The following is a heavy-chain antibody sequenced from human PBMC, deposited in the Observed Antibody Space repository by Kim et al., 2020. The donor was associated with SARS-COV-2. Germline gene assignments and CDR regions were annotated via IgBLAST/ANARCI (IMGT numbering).Heavy chain of an antibody. CDR3: ARDPGPRYCSGGSCYYYYYGMDV. D-gene: IGHD2-15*01. CDR2: ISAYNGNT. CDR1: GYTFTSYG. V-gene: IGHV1-18*04. J-gene: IGHJ6*02. Sequence: ASVKVSCKASGYTFTSYGISWVRQAPGQGLEWMGWISAYNGNTNYAQKLQGRVTMTTDTSTSTAYMELRSLRSDDTAVYYCARDPGPRYCSGGSCYYYYYGMDVWGQGTTVTVSS.